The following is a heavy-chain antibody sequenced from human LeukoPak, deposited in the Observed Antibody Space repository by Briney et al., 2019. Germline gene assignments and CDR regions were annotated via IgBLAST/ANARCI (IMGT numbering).Heavy chain of an antibody. CDR3: AVRGGGPMITFGGVMYYFDY. J-gene: IGHJ4*02. Sequence: GRSLRLSCAASGFTFSSYAMHWVRQAPGKGLEWVAVISYDGSHKYYADSVKGRFTISRDNSKNTLYLQMNSLRAEDTAVYYCAVRGGGPMITFGGVMYYFDYWGQGTLVTVSS. CDR1: GFTFSSYA. D-gene: IGHD3-16*01. CDR2: ISYDGSHK. V-gene: IGHV3-30*04.